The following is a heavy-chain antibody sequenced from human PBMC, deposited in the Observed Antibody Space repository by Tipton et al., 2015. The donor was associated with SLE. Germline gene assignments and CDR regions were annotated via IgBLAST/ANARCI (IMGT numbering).Heavy chain of an antibody. J-gene: IGHJ4*02. CDR3: ARRYGTAGYFDY. V-gene: IGHV4-39*07. CDR2: IYYSGST. D-gene: IGHD3-9*01. Sequence: TLSLTCTVSGGSISSSSYYWGWIRQPPGKGLEWIGSIYYSGSTYYNPSLKSRLSISLDTSKNHFSLTLSSVTAADTALYYCARRYGTAGYFDYWGQGILVTVSS. CDR1: GGSISSSSYY.